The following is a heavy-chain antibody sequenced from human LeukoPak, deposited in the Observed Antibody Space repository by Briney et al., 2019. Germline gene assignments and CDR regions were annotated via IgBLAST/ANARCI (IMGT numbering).Heavy chain of an antibody. J-gene: IGHJ4*02. CDR1: GITFRNYG. CDR2: IWYDGSNK. Sequence: GGSLRLSCAASGITFRNYGMHWVRQAPGKGLEWVAFIWYDGSNKYYADSVKGRFTISRDNSRNTLFLQMNSRRAEDTAVYYCATDRATQYFDYWGQGTLVSVSS. D-gene: IGHD2-15*01. V-gene: IGHV3-30*02. CDR3: ATDRATQYFDY.